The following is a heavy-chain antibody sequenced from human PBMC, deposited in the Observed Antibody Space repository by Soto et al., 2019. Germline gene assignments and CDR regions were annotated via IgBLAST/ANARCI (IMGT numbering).Heavy chain of an antibody. CDR2: ISGSGTTA. V-gene: IGHV3-23*01. Sequence: GGSLRLSCAVSGFVFSSYAMSWVRQAPGKGLEWVSAISGSGTTAYYADSVKGRFIFSRDNPKNTMYLQMNSLRAEDTAVYFCAKPTDGWFSAFGIWGQGTMVTV. CDR3: AKPTDGWFSAFGI. D-gene: IGHD6-19*01. J-gene: IGHJ3*02. CDR1: GFVFSSYA.